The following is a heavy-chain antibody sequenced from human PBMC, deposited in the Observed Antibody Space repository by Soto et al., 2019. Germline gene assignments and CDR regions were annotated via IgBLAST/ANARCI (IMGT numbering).Heavy chain of an antibody. J-gene: IGHJ4*02. CDR2: ITSSSTTI. D-gene: IGHD2-21*02. CDR1: GFTVSSNY. Sequence: EVQLVETGGGLIQPGGSLRLSCAASGFTVSSNYMNWVRQAPGKGLEWLSYITSSSTTIYYADSVKGRFTISRDNAKNSVYLQLNSLRDEDTALYYCARGRVGTAYFDYWGQGALVTVSS. V-gene: IGHV3-48*02. CDR3: ARGRVGTAYFDY.